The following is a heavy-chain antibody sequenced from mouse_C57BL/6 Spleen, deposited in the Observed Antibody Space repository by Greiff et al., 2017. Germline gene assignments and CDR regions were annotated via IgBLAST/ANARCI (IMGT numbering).Heavy chain of an antibody. D-gene: IGHD1-1*01. CDR1: GYAFTNYL. Sequence: QVQLQQSGAELVRPGPSVKVSCKASGYAFTNYLIEWVKQRPGQGLEWIGVINPGSGGTNYNEKFKGKATLTADKSSSTAYMQLSSLTSEDSAVYFCARSYYYGSSPYWYFDVWGTGTTVTASS. V-gene: IGHV1-54*01. J-gene: IGHJ1*03. CDR2: INPGSGGT. CDR3: ARSYYYGSSPYWYFDV.